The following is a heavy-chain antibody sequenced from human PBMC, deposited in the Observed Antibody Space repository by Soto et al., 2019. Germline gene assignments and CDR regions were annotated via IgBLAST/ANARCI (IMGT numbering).Heavy chain of an antibody. CDR1: ESTFSSYA. D-gene: IGHD1-7*01. Sequence: SVKVSCKASESTFSSYAISWLRQAPGQGLEWMGGIIPIFGTANYAQKFQGRVTITADESTSTAYMELSSLRSEDTAVYYCARSRTGTSWFDPWGQGTLVTVSS. CDR2: IIPIFGTA. J-gene: IGHJ5*02. V-gene: IGHV1-69*13. CDR3: ARSRTGTSWFDP.